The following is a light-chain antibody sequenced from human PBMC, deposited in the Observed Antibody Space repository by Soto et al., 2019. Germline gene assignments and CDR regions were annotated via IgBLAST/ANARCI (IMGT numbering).Light chain of an antibody. CDR2: EVS. V-gene: IGLV2-8*01. J-gene: IGLJ1*01. CDR1: SSDVGGYNY. Sequence: QSALTQPPSASGSPGQSGTISCTGTSSDVGGYNYVSWYQQHPGKAPKLMIYEVSKRPSGVPDRFSGSKSGNTASLTVSGLQAEDEADYYCSSYAGSNNLRVFGTGTKVTVL. CDR3: SSYAGSNNLRV.